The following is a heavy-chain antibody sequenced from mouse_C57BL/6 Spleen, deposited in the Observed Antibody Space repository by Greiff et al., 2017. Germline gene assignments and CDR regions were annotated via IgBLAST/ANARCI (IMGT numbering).Heavy chain of an antibody. Sequence: VQLLESGAELVKPGASVKISCKASGYAFSSYWMNWVKQSPGKGLEWIGQVYPGDGDTNYNGKFKGKATLTADKSSSTAYMQLSGLTSDDSAVYVWARSKTGTAYWGQGTAVTVS. CDR2: VYPGDGDT. V-gene: IGHV1-80*01. J-gene: IGHJ2*01. CDR3: ARSKTGTAY. D-gene: IGHD4-1*01. CDR1: GYAFSSYW.